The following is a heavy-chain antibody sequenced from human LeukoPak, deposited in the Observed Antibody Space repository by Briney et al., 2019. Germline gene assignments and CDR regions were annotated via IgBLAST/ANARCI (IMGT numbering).Heavy chain of an antibody. CDR1: GYTLTELS. CDR2: FDPEDGET. V-gene: IGHV1-24*01. Sequence: GASVKVSCKVSGYTLTELSMHWVGQAPGKGLEWMGGFDPEDGETIYAQKFQGRVTMTEDTSTDTAYMELNRLRSDDTAVYYCATDPGETVPAAKGPRGDYCYGMDVWGQGTTVTVSS. CDR3: ATDPGETVPAAKGPRGDYCYGMDV. D-gene: IGHD2-2*01. J-gene: IGHJ6*02.